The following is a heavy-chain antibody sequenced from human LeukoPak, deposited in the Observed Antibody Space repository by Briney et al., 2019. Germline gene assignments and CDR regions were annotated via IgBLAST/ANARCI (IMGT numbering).Heavy chain of an antibody. V-gene: IGHV3-9*01. J-gene: IGHJ4*02. D-gene: IGHD6-6*01. Sequence: RPGGSLRLSCAASGVTFDAYAMHWVRQAPGKGLEWVSGISWNGGGMGYAVSVKGRFTISRDNAKNSLYLQMNSLRDEDTALYYCAKDITGGRSSPYFDSWGQGTLVTVSS. CDR2: ISWNGGGM. CDR3: AKDITGGRSSPYFDS. CDR1: GVTFDAYA.